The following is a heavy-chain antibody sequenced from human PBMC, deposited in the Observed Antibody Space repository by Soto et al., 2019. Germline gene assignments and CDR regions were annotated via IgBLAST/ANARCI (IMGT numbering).Heavy chain of an antibody. CDR1: GGTFSRLA. CDR2: IITIFGTP. D-gene: IGHD3-22*01. V-gene: IGHV1-69*01. CDR3: ARGWGEDSSDYFYAY. J-gene: IGHJ4*02. Sequence: VQLVQYGAEVRKPGSSVKGSCKASGGTFSRLAISWVRQAPGQGLEWMGGIITIFGTPNHAQKCQGRLTITADEATSTVHMELSSLRSEDTAIYYCARGWGEDSSDYFYAYWGQGTLVIVSS.